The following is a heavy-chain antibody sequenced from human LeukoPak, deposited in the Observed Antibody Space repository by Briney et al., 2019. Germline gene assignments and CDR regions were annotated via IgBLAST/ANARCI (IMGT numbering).Heavy chain of an antibody. V-gene: IGHV1-69*05. Sequence: SVKVSCKASGGTFSSYAISWVRQAPGQGLEWMGGIIPIFGTANYAQKFQGRVTITTDESTSTAYMELSSLRSEDTAVYYCARDLYPYCSSTSCYGPPDAFDIWGQGTMVTVSS. D-gene: IGHD2-2*01. CDR3: ARDLYPYCSSTSCYGPPDAFDI. J-gene: IGHJ3*02. CDR2: IIPIFGTA. CDR1: GGTFSSYA.